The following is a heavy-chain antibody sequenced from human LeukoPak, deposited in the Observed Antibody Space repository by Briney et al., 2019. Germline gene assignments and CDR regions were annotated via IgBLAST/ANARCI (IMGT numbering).Heavy chain of an antibody. D-gene: IGHD1-26*01. CDR1: GGSFSGYY. V-gene: IGHV4-34*01. J-gene: IGHJ4*02. CDR3: ARGLGGSYYFDL. Sequence: PSETLSLTCAVYGGSFSGYYWSWIRQPPGKGLDWIGEIIHSGGTNYNPSLKSRVTISVDTSKNQFSLNLNSTNAADTAVYYCARGLGGSYYFDLWGQGTLVTVSS. CDR2: IIHSGGT.